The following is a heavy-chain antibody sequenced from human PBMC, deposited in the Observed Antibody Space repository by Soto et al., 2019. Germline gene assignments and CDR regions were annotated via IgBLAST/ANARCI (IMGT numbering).Heavy chain of an antibody. D-gene: IGHD3-3*01. Sequence: EVQLVESGGGLVQPGGSLRLSCAASGFTFSSYDMHWVRQATGKGLEWVSAIGTAGDTYYPGSVKGRFTISRENAKNSLYLQMNSLRAGDTAVYYCARGARFTHMDGWGKGTTVTVSS. J-gene: IGHJ6*03. V-gene: IGHV3-13*01. CDR2: IGTAGDT. CDR3: ARGARFTHMDG. CDR1: GFTFSSYD.